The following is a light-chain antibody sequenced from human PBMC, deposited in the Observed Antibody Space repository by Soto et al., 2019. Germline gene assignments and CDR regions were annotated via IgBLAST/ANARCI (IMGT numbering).Light chain of an antibody. V-gene: IGLV2-14*03. CDR3: ISYTDRQSYL. J-gene: IGLJ1*01. Sequence: QSALAQPASVSGSPGQSITISCSGTSSDIGSYNHVAWYQQFPGKSPKLMIYAVSDRPSGVSDRFSGSKSGITASLTISGLQTEDEADYYCISYTDRQSYLFGTGTKVIVL. CDR1: SSDIGSYNH. CDR2: AVS.